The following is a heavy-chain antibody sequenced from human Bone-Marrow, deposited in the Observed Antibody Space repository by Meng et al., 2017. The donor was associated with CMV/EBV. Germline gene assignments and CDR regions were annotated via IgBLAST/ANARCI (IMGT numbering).Heavy chain of an antibody. CDR1: GFTVSSNY. J-gene: IGHJ6*02. D-gene: IGHD3-3*01. Sequence: GESLKISCAASGFTVSSNYMSWVRQAPGKGLEWVSVIYSGGSTYYADSVKGRFTISRDNSKNTLYLQMNSLRAEDTAVYYCARDVTSVDHYDFCSGHPGGLGMDVWGQGTTVTVSS. V-gene: IGHV3-66*02. CDR3: ARDVTSVDHYDFCSGHPGGLGMDV. CDR2: IYSGGST.